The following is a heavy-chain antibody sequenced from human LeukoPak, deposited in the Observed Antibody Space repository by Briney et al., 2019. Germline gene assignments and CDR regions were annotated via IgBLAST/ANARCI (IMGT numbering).Heavy chain of an antibody. Sequence: GGSLRLSCAASGFTFSYYAMSWVRQAPGEGLEWVSGITGTDGSTYYADSVKGRFTISRDNSKSALYLQVNSLRAEDTALYYCAKGGGYSGDDWVDYWGQGTLVTVSS. V-gene: IGHV3-23*01. CDR1: GFTFSYYA. D-gene: IGHD5-12*01. CDR2: ITGTDGST. CDR3: AKGGGYSGDDWVDY. J-gene: IGHJ4*02.